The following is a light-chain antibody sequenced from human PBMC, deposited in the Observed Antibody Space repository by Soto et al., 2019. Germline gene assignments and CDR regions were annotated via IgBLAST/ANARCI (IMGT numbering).Light chain of an antibody. CDR3: QQYHKWPYT. Sequence: EIVMTQSPVALSVSPGESAALSCRASQSVGRNFAWYQQRPGQAPRVLIYGTSTRATGVPARFSGSGSGTAFPLTISSLQSEDFAVYYCQQYHKWPYTFGQGTRLEIK. CDR1: QSVGRN. J-gene: IGKJ2*01. V-gene: IGKV3-15*01. CDR2: GTS.